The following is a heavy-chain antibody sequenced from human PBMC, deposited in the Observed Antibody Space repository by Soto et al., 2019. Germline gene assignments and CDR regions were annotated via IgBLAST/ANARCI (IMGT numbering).Heavy chain of an antibody. D-gene: IGHD6-13*01. CDR2: ISSSSGTI. V-gene: IGHV3-11*01. Sequence: GGSLRLSCAASGFTFSDYYMTWVRQAPGSGLEWVSYISSSSGTISYANSVKGRFTISRDNAQNSLYLQMTSLRAEDTAVYYCARGTYRSKTDFDYWGQGTLVTVSS. CDR1: GFTFSDYY. J-gene: IGHJ4*02. CDR3: ARGTYRSKTDFDY.